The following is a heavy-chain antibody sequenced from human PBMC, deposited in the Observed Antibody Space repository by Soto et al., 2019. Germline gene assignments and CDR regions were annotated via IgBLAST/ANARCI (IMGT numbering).Heavy chain of an antibody. Sequence: QVQLVESGGGVVQPGRSLRLSCAASGFTFRNYAMHWVRQAPGKGLEWVTIIYFDGSNKYYADSVKGRFTISRDNSEDTLYLQMNSLRPEDTAVYYCAKGSFGKGVTNDYWGQGTLVTVSS. J-gene: IGHJ4*02. CDR3: AKGSFGKGVTNDY. CDR1: GFTFRNYA. V-gene: IGHV3-30*04. D-gene: IGHD2-8*01. CDR2: IYFDGSNK.